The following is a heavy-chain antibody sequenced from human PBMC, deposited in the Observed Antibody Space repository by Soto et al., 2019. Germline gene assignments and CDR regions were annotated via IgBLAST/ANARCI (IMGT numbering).Heavy chain of an antibody. Sequence: QVQLQESGPGLVKPSETLSLTCTVSGGSVSSGSYYWSWIRQPPGKGLEWIGYIYYSGSTNYNPSLKSRVTISVDTSKNQFSLKLSSVTAADTAVYYCARISGYSYALPPYFDYWGQGTLVTVSS. CDR2: IYYSGST. V-gene: IGHV4-61*01. J-gene: IGHJ4*02. D-gene: IGHD5-18*01. CDR1: GGSVSSGSYY. CDR3: ARISGYSYALPPYFDY.